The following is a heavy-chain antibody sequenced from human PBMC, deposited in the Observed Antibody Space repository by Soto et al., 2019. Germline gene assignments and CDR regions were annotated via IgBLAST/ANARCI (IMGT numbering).Heavy chain of an antibody. J-gene: IGHJ4*02. V-gene: IGHV4-59*08. CDR2: IYYSGST. Sequence: PSETLSLTCTVSGGSISSYYWSWIRQPPGKGRDWIGYIYYSGSTNYNPSLKCRVTISVDTSKNQFSLKLSSVTAAVTAVYYRAGINDSWGQRSLVTGSS. CDR3: AGINDS. CDR1: GGSISSYY.